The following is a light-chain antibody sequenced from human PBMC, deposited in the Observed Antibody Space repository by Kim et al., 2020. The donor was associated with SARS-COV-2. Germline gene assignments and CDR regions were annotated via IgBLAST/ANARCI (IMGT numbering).Light chain of an antibody. V-gene: IGKV1-27*01. CDR2: RAY. CDR3: QRYNTAPWT. J-gene: IGKJ1*01. CDR1: QDISNN. Sequence: ASAGDRVTITCRSSQDISNNLAWYQQKPGKAPNLLIFRAYVLQSGVPARFSGGGSGTDFTLTISSLQPEDVATYYCQRYNTAPWTFGQGTKVDIK.